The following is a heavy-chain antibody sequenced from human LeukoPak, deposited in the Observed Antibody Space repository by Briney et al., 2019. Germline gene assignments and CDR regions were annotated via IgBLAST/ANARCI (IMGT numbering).Heavy chain of an antibody. D-gene: IGHD3-16*02. CDR1: GFTFSSYW. Sequence: GGSLRLSCAASGFTFSSYWLTWVRQPPGKGLEWVANINQDGSEKYYVDSVKGRFTISRDNDKNSLFLQMTSLRAEDTAVYYCARVGGRYSPLGYWGQGTLVTVSS. J-gene: IGHJ4*02. CDR2: INQDGSEK. V-gene: IGHV3-7*01. CDR3: ARVGGRYSPLGY.